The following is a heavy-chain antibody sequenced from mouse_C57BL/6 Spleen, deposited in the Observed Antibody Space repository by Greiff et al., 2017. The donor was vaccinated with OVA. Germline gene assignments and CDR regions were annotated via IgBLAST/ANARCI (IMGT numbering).Heavy chain of an antibody. V-gene: IGHV5-9-1*02. CDR3: TREGYGYSYYFDY. D-gene: IGHD2-2*01. Sequence: DVHLVESGEGLVKPGGSLKLSCAASGFTFSSYAMSWVRQTPEKRLEWVAYISSGGDYIYYADTVKGRFTISRDNARNTLYLQMSSLKSEDTAMYYSTREGYGYSYYFDYWGQGTTLTVSS. J-gene: IGHJ2*01. CDR1: GFTFSSYA. CDR2: ISSGGDYI.